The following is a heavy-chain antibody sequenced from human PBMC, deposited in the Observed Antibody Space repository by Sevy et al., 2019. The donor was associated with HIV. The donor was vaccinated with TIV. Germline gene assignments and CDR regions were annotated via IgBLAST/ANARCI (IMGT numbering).Heavy chain of an antibody. V-gene: IGHV3-33*01. CDR2: IWFDGSNT. Sequence: GGSLRLSCAASGFTFSSYGMHWVRQAPGKGLEWVALIWFDGSNTYYADSVKGRFTISVDIAKNTLHLQMTSLRAENTAVYYCARDLEFYDYGDYGPAFMPDYWGQGTLVTVSS. CDR3: ARDLEFYDYGDYGPAFMPDY. D-gene: IGHD4-17*01. J-gene: IGHJ4*02. CDR1: GFTFSSYG.